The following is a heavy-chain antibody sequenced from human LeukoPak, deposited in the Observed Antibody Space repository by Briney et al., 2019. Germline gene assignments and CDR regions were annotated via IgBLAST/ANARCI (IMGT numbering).Heavy chain of an antibody. J-gene: IGHJ4*02. CDR1: GFTFSQYW. Sequence: RPGGSLRLSRAASGFTFSQYWMSWVRQAPGKGLEWVANIKHDGSEKQDGSEKNYVDSVKGRFTISRDNAKNSLYLQMNSLRAEDTAVYYCVREGGRGSSPSDYFDSWGQGTLVTVSS. V-gene: IGHV3-7*01. D-gene: IGHD1-26*01. CDR3: VREGGRGSSPSDYFDS. CDR2: IKHDGSEKQDGSEK.